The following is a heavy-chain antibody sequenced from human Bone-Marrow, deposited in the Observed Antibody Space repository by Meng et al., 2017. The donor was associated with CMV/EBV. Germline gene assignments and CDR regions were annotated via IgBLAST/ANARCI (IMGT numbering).Heavy chain of an antibody. J-gene: IGHJ3*02. D-gene: IGHD2-2*02. V-gene: IGHV3-48*03. CDR1: GFTFRSHE. Sequence: GESLKISCAASGFTFRSHEMNWVRQAPGKGLEWVSYISSSDSGETTYYADSVRGRFTISRDNAKNSLYLQMNSLRAEDTAVYYCARGGYCTSAICYKLNVFDIWGQGTVVTVSS. CDR2: ISSSDSGETT. CDR3: ARGGYCTSAICYKLNVFDI.